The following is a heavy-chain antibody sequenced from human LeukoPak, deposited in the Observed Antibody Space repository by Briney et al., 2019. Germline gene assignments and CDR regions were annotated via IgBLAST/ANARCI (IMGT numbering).Heavy chain of an antibody. D-gene: IGHD2-15*01. CDR2: ISYDGSNK. CDR1: GFTFSSYW. Sequence: GGSLRLSCAASGFTFSSYWMSWVRQAPGKGLEWVAVISYDGSNKYYADSVKGRFTISRDNSKNTLYLQMNSLRAEDTAVYYCAKGVERLMAFDIWGQGTMVTVSS. J-gene: IGHJ3*02. CDR3: AKGVERLMAFDI. V-gene: IGHV3-30*18.